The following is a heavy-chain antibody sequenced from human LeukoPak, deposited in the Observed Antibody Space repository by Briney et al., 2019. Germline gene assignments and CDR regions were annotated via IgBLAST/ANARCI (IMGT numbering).Heavy chain of an antibody. Sequence: GRSLRLSCAASGFTFSSYAMHWVRQAPGKGLEWVAVISYDGSNKYYADSVKGRFTISRDNSKNTLYLQMNSLRPEDTAVYNCTRDLTNYYHSSGYYYSSPDYWGQGTLVTVSS. CDR1: GFTFSSYA. J-gene: IGHJ4*02. D-gene: IGHD3-22*01. V-gene: IGHV3-30*01. CDR3: TRDLTNYYHSSGYYYSSPDY. CDR2: ISYDGSNK.